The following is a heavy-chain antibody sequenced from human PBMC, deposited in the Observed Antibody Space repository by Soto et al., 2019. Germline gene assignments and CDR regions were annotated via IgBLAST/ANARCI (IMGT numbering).Heavy chain of an antibody. J-gene: IGHJ5*01. Sequence: PSETLSLTCTVSGGSLRNYYWSWIRQTPGRGLEWIGYIHYSGSTNYNPSLKSRVAISVDLSKNQLSLKMTSVSAADTAVYYCARAQTAWFPSSSGWFDSWGQGTQVTVSS. CDR1: GGSLRNYY. CDR2: IHYSGST. V-gene: IGHV4-59*01. D-gene: IGHD6-6*01. CDR3: ARAQTAWFPSSSGWFDS.